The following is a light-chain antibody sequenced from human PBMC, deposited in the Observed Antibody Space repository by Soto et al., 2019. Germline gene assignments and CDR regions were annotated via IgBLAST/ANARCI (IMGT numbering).Light chain of an antibody. CDR3: SSFTSGSTL. CDR1: SSDVGGYNY. Sequence: QSVLTQPASVSGSPGQSITISCTGTSSDVGGYNYVSWYQQHPGKAPKLMIYEVSNRPSGVSNRFSGSKSGNTASLTISGLQDEDEAAYYCSSFTSGSTLFGTGTKVP. J-gene: IGLJ1*01. V-gene: IGLV2-14*01. CDR2: EVS.